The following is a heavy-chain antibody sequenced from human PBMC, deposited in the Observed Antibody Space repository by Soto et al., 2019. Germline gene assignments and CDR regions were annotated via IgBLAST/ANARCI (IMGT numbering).Heavy chain of an antibody. V-gene: IGHV1-46*01. Sequence: ASVKVSCKASGYTFTDYYIHWVRQAPGQGLEWMGMINPSGGSTDYAQKFRGRITMTRDTSTGTVYMELSSLRSEDTAVYYCARPPFPGCINAVCYPFDYWGQGTLVTVSS. CDR3: ARPPFPGCINAVCYPFDY. J-gene: IGHJ4*02. CDR2: INPSGGST. CDR1: GYTFTDYY. D-gene: IGHD2-8*01.